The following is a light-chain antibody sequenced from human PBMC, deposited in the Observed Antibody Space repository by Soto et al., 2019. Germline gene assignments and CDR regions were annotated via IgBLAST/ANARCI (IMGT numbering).Light chain of an antibody. CDR3: CSHAGSRGVV. CDR2: EGS. CDR1: SSDVGSYNL. Sequence: QSVLTQPASVSGSPGQSITISCTGTSSDVGSYNLVSWYQQHPGKAPKLMIYEGSKRPSGVSNRFSGSKSGNTASLTISGLQAEDEADYYCCSHAGSRGVVFGGGTQLTVL. V-gene: IGLV2-23*01. J-gene: IGLJ2*01.